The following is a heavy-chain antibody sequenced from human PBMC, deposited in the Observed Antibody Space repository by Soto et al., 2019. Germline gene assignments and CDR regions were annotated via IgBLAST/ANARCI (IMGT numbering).Heavy chain of an antibody. CDR3: ARDLPSSICWYFGY. J-gene: IGHJ4*01. D-gene: IGHD3-3*02. CDR2: ISSRSSTI. Sequence: GGSLRLSCAASGFTFSDYSMNWVRQAPGKGLEWISYISSRSSTIYYADSVKGRFTISRDDDKNLVYLQMNALRDEDTAVYHFARDLPSSICWYFGYWGQGTLVTVSS. CDR1: GFTFSDYS. V-gene: IGHV3-48*02.